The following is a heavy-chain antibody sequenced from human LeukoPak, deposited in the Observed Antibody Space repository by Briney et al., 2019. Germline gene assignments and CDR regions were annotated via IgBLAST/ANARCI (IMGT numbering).Heavy chain of an antibody. J-gene: IGHJ1*01. V-gene: IGHV1-2*02. D-gene: IGHD6-13*01. CDR2: INPSGGST. CDR3: ARAPHPYSSSWYGTEYFQH. CDR1: GYTFTGYY. Sequence: ASVKVSCKASGYTFTGYYMHWVRQAPGQGLEWMGIINPSGGSTSYAQKFQGRVTMTRDTPISTAYMELSRLRSDDTAVYYCARAPHPYSSSWYGTEYFQHWGQGTLVTVSS.